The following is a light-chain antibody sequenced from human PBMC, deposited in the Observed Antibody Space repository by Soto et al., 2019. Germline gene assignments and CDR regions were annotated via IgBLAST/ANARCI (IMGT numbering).Light chain of an antibody. J-gene: IGKJ1*01. CDR2: GTS. V-gene: IGKV3-20*01. CDR1: QSFSGNY. CDR3: QEYGTSRT. Sequence: VFTQSPGTLSLSPGERATLSCRASQSFSGNYLAWYQQKPGQAPRLLIYGTSSRATGIPDMFSGSGSGTDFTLTISRLEPEDFAVYYCQEYGTSRTFGQGTKVDIK.